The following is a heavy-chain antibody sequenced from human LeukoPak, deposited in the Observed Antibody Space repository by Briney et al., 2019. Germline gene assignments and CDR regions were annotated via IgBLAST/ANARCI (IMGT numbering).Heavy chain of an antibody. CDR1: GGSFSGYY. CDR3: ARVYGTPYYYGAGSYYKNYYYTDV. Sequence: PSETLSLTCAVYGGSFSGYYWSWIRQPPGKGLEWIGYIYYSGSTNYNPSLKSRVTISVDTSKNQFSLKLSSVTAADTAVYYCARVYGTPYYYGAGSYYKNYYYTDVWGKGTTVTVSS. D-gene: IGHD3-10*01. CDR2: IYYSGST. V-gene: IGHV4-59*01. J-gene: IGHJ6*03.